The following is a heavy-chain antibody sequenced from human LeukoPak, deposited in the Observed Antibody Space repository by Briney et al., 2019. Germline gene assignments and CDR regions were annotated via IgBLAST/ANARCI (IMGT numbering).Heavy chain of an antibody. Sequence: SETLSLTCTVSGGSISSYYWSWIRQPPGKGLEWIGYIYYSASTNYNPSLKSRVTISVDTSKNQFSLKLSSVTAADTAVYYCATYSSSWYAGYYYGMDVWGQGTTVTVSS. CDR3: ATYSSSWYAGYYYGMDV. J-gene: IGHJ6*02. V-gene: IGHV4-59*08. CDR2: IYYSAST. CDR1: GGSISSYY. D-gene: IGHD6-13*01.